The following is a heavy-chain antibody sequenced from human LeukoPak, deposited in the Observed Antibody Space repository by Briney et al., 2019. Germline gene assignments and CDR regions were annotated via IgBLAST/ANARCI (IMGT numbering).Heavy chain of an antibody. CDR2: IYTSGST. V-gene: IGHV4-4*07. D-gene: IGHD3-9*01. J-gene: IGHJ4*02. CDR1: GGSISSYY. CDR3: ARGAYPVLRYFDWSQTYFDY. Sequence: PSETLSLTCTVSGGSISSYYWSWIRQLAGKGLEWIGRIYTSGSTNYNPSLKSRVTMSVDTSKNQFSLKLSSVTAADTAVYYCARGAYPVLRYFDWSQTYFDYWGQGTLVTVSS.